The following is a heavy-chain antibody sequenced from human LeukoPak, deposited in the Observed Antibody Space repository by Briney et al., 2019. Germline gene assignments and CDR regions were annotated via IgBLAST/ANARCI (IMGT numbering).Heavy chain of an antibody. CDR2: IHYSGNT. V-gene: IGHV4-59*01. CDR3: ARVEVDGIDP. J-gene: IGHJ5*02. D-gene: IGHD5-24*01. Sequence: SETLSLTCSVSGDSITSYYWSWIRQPPGKGLEWIGYIHYSGNTNYNPSLKSRVTISVDTSKNQFSLKLSSVTAADTAVHYCARVEVDGIDPWGQGTLVTVSS. CDR1: GDSITSYY.